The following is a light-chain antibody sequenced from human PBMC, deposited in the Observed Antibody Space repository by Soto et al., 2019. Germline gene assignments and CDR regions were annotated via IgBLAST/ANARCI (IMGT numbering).Light chain of an antibody. Sequence: EIVLTQSPATLSLSPGDRATLSCRASQTITTYMNWFQQKPGQPPRLLIYAASTRATGIPARFSGSGSGTEFTLTISSLQSEDFAVYYCQQYNNWPPITFGQGTRLEIK. CDR1: QTITTY. J-gene: IGKJ5*01. V-gene: IGKV3-15*01. CDR3: QQYNNWPPIT. CDR2: AAS.